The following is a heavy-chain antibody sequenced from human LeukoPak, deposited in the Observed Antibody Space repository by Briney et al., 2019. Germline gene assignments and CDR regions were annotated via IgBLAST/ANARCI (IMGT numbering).Heavy chain of an antibody. D-gene: IGHD3-10*01. CDR2: IYYSGST. J-gene: IGHJ6*02. CDR3: ARYITYYYGMDV. V-gene: IGHV4-59*08. CDR1: GGPISSYY. Sequence: KASETLSLTCTVSGGPISSYYWSWIRQPPGKGLEWIGYIYYSGSTNYNPSLKSRVTISVDTSKNQFSLKLSSVTAADTAVYYCARYITYYYGMDVWGQGTTVTVSS.